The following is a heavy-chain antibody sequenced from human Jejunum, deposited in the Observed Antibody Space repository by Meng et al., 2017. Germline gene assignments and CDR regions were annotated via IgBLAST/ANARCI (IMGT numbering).Heavy chain of an antibody. J-gene: IGHJ4*02. CDR3: TRGTDRAKSGDY. Sequence: QVQLRRWGAGLLRPSATLSLTCAVYGGSSSGFYLSWIRQPPGKGLEWIGEIHPSGSTDYNPSLKSRLTISLDTSKNQFSLSLNSATAADTGIYYCTRGTDRAKSGDYWGQGTLVTVSS. V-gene: IGHV4-34*01. D-gene: IGHD1-14*01. CDR1: GGSSSGFY. CDR2: IHPSGST.